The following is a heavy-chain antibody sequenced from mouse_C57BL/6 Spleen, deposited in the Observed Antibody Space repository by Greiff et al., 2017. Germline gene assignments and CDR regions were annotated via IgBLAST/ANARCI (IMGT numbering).Heavy chain of an antibody. CDR1: GYTFTDYY. CDR2: INPNNGGT. CDR3: ARDLDSSGYGLTY. J-gene: IGHJ3*01. D-gene: IGHD3-2*02. Sequence: VQLQQSGPELVKPGASVKISCKASGYTFTDYYMNWVKQSHGKSLEWIGDINPNNGGTSYNQKFKGKATLTVDKSSSTAYMELRSLTSEDSAVYDCARDLDSSGYGLTYWGQGTLVTVSA. V-gene: IGHV1-26*01.